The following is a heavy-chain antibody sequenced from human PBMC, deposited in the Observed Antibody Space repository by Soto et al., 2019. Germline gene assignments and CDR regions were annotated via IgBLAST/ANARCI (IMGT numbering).Heavy chain of an antibody. V-gene: IGHV1-3*01. D-gene: IGHD3-16*01. J-gene: IGHJ4*02. CDR2: INPANGNT. Sequence: ASVKVSCKASGYTFTTYAMHWVRQAPGQRLEWVAWINPANGNTKYSQKFQGRVTITRDTSATTAYMDLSSLRSEDTAVYSCERAQSQTNDYEFGSYHDPPHYWGQGTLVTVSS. CDR3: ERAQSQTNDYEFGSYHDPPHY. CDR1: GYTFTTYA.